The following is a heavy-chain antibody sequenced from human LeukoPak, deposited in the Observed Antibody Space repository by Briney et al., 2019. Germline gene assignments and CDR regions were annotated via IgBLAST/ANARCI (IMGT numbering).Heavy chain of an antibody. V-gene: IGHV1-69*04. J-gene: IGHJ5*02. CDR3: ARQGIVVVPAAMSANWFDP. CDR2: IIPILGIA. CDR1: GGTFSSYA. D-gene: IGHD2-2*01. Sequence: ASVKVSCKASGGTFSSYAIRWVRQAPGQGLEWMGRIIPILGIANYAQKFQRRVTITADKSTSTAYMELSRLRSEDTAVYYCARQGIVVVPAAMSANWFDPWGQGTLVTVSS.